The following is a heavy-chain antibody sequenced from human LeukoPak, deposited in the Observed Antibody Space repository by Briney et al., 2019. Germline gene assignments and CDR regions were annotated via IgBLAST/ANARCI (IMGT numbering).Heavy chain of an antibody. Sequence: SGTLSLTCAVSGGSISSSNWWSWVRQPPGKGLEWIGEIYHSGSTNYNPSLKSRVTISVDKSKNQFSLKLSSVTAADTAVYYCARALGHFGPWDPIIAVAGTLQHWGQGTLVTVSS. J-gene: IGHJ1*01. D-gene: IGHD6-19*01. CDR2: IYHSGST. V-gene: IGHV4-4*02. CDR3: ARALGHFGPWDPIIAVAGTLQH. CDR1: GGSISSSNW.